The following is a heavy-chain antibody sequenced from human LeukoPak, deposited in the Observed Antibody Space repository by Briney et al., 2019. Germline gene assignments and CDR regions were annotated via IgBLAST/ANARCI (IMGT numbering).Heavy chain of an antibody. CDR2: IYYSGST. CDR3: AGFGATTAFWFDP. Sequence: SETLSLTCTVSGGSISSGDYYWSWIRQPPGKGLEWIGYIYYSGSTYYNPSLKSRVTISVDTSKNQFSLKLSSVTAADTAVYYCAGFGATTAFWFDPWGQGTLVTVSS. D-gene: IGHD3-10*01. V-gene: IGHV4-30-4*01. CDR1: GGSISSGDYY. J-gene: IGHJ5*02.